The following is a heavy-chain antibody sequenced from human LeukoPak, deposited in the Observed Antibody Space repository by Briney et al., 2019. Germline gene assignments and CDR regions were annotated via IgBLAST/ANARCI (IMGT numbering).Heavy chain of an antibody. V-gene: IGHV1-58*01. D-gene: IGHD4-11*01. CDR1: GFTFTSSA. CDR2: IVVGSGNT. Sequence: GASVKVSCKASGFTFTSSAVQWVRQARGQRLEWVGWIVVGSGNTNYAQKFQERVTITRDMSTSTAYMELSSLRSEDTAVYCCARGARGTVTTYWGQGTLVTVSS. CDR3: ARGARGTVTTY. J-gene: IGHJ4*02.